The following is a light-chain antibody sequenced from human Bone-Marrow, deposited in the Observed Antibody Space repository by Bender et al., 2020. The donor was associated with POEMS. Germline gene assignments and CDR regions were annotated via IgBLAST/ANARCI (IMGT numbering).Light chain of an antibody. CDR3: QVWDSSSDHWV. Sequence: SYELTQPPSVSVSPGQTARITCSGDALPKQYGYWYQQKPGQAPVLVIYKDSERPSGIPERFSGSNSGNTATLTISRVEAGDEADFYCQVWDSSSDHWVFGGGTKLTVL. V-gene: IGLV3-25*02. J-gene: IGLJ3*02. CDR1: ALPKQY. CDR2: KDS.